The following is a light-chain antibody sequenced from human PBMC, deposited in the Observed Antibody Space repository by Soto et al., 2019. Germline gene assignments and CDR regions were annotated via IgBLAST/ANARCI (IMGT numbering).Light chain of an antibody. CDR1: QSVSSN. Sequence: IVMTQSPATLSVSPGERATLSCRASQSVSSNLAWYQQKPGQAPRLLIYGASTRATGIPARFSGSGSGTEFTLTISSPLSEDFAVYYCQQYGSSPKTFGQGTKVDIK. CDR2: GAS. CDR3: QQYGSSPKT. J-gene: IGKJ1*01. V-gene: IGKV3-15*01.